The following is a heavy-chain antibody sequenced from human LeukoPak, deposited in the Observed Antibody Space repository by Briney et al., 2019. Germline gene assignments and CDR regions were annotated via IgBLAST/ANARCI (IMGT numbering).Heavy chain of an antibody. CDR1: GYSFTSYW. Sequence: GESLKISCKGSGYSFTSYWIGWVRQMPGKGLEWMGIIYPGDSDTRYSPSFQGQVTISADKSISTAYLQWGSLKASDTAMYYCARQEALLRYFDWLPRTFDYWGQGTLVTVSS. J-gene: IGHJ4*02. CDR3: ARQEALLRYFDWLPRTFDY. CDR2: IYPGDSDT. V-gene: IGHV5-51*01. D-gene: IGHD3-9*01.